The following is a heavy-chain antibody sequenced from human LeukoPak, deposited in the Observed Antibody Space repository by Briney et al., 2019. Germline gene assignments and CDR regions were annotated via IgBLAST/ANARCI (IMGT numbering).Heavy chain of an antibody. V-gene: IGHV3-48*01. Sequence: GGSLRLSCAASGFTFNYYSMNWVRQAPGKGLEWVSYISSDGDTVFYADSVMGRFTISRDNGQNSLYLQMNSLRAEDTAVYFCARDKVRVGVGAFDYWGQGTLVTVSS. CDR1: GFTFNYYS. J-gene: IGHJ4*02. CDR2: ISSDGDTV. D-gene: IGHD3-3*01. CDR3: ARDKVRVGVGAFDY.